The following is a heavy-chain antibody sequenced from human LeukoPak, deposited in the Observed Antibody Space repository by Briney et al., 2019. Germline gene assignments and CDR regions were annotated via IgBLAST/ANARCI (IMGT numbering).Heavy chain of an antibody. J-gene: IGHJ4*02. CDR3: AREYVSSGSPLYY. D-gene: IGHD3-22*01. CDR1: GFTFRRYE. V-gene: IGHV3-48*03. Sequence: PGGSLRLSCAVSGFTFRRYEMNRVRHAPGKGLEWVSYIGVSGSSIHYADSVKGRFIISRDNAKNSMYLQMNSLRAEDTAVYYCAREYVSSGSPLYYWGQGNLVTASS. CDR2: IGVSGSSI.